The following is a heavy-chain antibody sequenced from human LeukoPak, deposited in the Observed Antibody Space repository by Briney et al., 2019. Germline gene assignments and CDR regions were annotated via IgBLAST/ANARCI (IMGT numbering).Heavy chain of an antibody. J-gene: IGHJ4*02. V-gene: IGHV5-51*01. Sequence: GESLKISCKGSGYSFTNYWIGWVRQMPGKGLDWMGIIYPHDSNPRYSPSFQGQVTISADKSTSTAYLQWSSLKASDTAMYYCARAISGETSGYYYADYWGQGTLVTVSS. CDR2: IYPHDSNP. D-gene: IGHD3-22*01. CDR3: ARAISGETSGYYYADY. CDR1: GYSFTNYW.